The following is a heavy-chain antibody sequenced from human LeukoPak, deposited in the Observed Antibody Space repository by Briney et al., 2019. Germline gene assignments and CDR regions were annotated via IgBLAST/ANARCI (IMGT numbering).Heavy chain of an antibody. V-gene: IGHV4-34*01. CDR3: ARGRSLGCMDV. CDR2: INHGGST. D-gene: IGHD1-26*01. CDR1: GGSFSGYY. Sequence: PSETLSLTCAVSGGSFSGYYWSWIRQPPGKGLEWVGEINHGGSTNYNPSLKSRVTISVDTSKNQFSLKLSSVTAADTAVYYCARGRSLGCMDVWGKGTTVTVSS. J-gene: IGHJ6*04.